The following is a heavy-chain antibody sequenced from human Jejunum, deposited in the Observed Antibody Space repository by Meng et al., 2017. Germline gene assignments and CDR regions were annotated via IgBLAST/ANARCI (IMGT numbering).Heavy chain of an antibody. V-gene: IGHV4-39*01. D-gene: IGHD4-17*01. CDR1: GGSISSSNYY. J-gene: IGHJ4*02. Sequence: QLQLQASGPGLVKPSETLSLTCTGSGGSISSSNYYWGWLRQPPGKGLEWIGSINYSGNTYQNPSLKSRGTISVDTSKNQFSLTVSSVTAADTAVYYCARHLGHGDGLKIGFDYWGQGTLVTVSS. CDR3: ARHLGHGDGLKIGFDY. CDR2: INYSGNT.